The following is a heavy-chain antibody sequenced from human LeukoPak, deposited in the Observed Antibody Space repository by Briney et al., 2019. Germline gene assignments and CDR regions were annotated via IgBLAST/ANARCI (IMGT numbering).Heavy chain of an antibody. CDR3: ARTTRYASSWDDAFNI. CDR1: GGSISSSIYY. D-gene: IGHD6-13*01. Sequence: SETLSLTCTVSGGSISSSIYYWGWIRQPPGKGLEWIGSIYYSGSTHYNPSLKSRVTISVDTSKNQFSLKVSSVTAADTAVYYCARTTRYASSWDDAFNIWGQGTMVTVSS. V-gene: IGHV4-39*07. J-gene: IGHJ3*02. CDR2: IYYSGST.